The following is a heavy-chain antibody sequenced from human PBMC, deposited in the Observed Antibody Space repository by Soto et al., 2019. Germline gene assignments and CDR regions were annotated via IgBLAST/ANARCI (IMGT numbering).Heavy chain of an antibody. CDR2: IYPGDSDT. CDR3: ARVIGAAAGSGDYYYGMDV. V-gene: IGHV5-51*01. J-gene: IGHJ6*02. D-gene: IGHD6-13*01. Sequence: ESLKISCKGSGYSFTSYWIGWVRQMPGKGLEWMGIIYPGDSDTRYSPSFQGQVTISADKSISTAYLQWSSPKAPDTAMYYCARVIGAAAGSGDYYYGMDVWGQGTTVTVSS. CDR1: GYSFTSYW.